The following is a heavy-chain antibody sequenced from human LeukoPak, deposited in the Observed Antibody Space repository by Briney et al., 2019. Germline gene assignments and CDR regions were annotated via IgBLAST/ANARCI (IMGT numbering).Heavy chain of an antibody. Sequence: AESLTLSCAASGFCFSSYDIHWVCQAPGKGLEWVTFIESDGTKEYYADSVKGRFTISRDNSKNTVYVQMNTLRAEDTAVYYCAKEGSGWYYLDYWGQGTVVTVSS. V-gene: IGHV3-30*02. CDR2: IESDGTKE. CDR1: GFCFSSYD. J-gene: IGHJ4*02. CDR3: AKEGSGWYYLDY. D-gene: IGHD6-19*01.